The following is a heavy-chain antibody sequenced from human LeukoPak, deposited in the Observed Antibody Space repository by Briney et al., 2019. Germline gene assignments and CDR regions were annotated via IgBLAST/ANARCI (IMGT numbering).Heavy chain of an antibody. D-gene: IGHD3-22*01. CDR1: GFTFSSYA. CDR3: ARDEYYYDSSGYFGY. CDR2: ISYDGSNK. J-gene: IGHJ4*02. V-gene: IGHV3-30-3*01. Sequence: PGGSLRLSCAASGFTFSSYAMHWVRQAPGKGLEWVAVISYDGSNKYYADSVKGRFTISRDNSKNTLYLQMNSLRAEDTAVYYCARDEYYYDSSGYFGYWGQGTLVTVSS.